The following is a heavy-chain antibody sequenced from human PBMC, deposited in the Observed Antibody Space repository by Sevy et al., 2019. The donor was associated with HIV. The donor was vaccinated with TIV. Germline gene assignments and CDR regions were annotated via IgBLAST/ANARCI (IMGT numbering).Heavy chain of an antibody. CDR2: INANTGKP. V-gene: IGHV7-4-1*02. CDR1: GYRFTSYA. J-gene: IGHJ4*02. Sequence: ASVKVSCKASGYRFTSYAMNWVRQAPGQGLEWMGWINANTGKPTYAQGFTGRSVFSLDTSVNTAYLQISSLKAEDTAVYYCAKGRPGSGYAGAAAGDWGQGTRVTVSS. D-gene: IGHD5-12*01. CDR3: AKGRPGSGYAGAAAGD.